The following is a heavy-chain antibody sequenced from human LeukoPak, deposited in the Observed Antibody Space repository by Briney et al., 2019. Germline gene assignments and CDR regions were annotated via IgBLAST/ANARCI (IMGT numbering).Heavy chain of an antibody. J-gene: IGHJ4*02. Sequence: ASVKVSCKASGYTFTSYNFNWVRQAPGQGLEWVGWIRTNNGNTHYAQNLQGRVTMTTDTSTSTAHMELRSLRSDDTAVYYCARDQGYYAVDYWGQGTLVTVSS. CDR1: GYTFTSYN. CDR2: IRTNNGNT. CDR3: ARDQGYYAVDY. V-gene: IGHV1-18*01. D-gene: IGHD3-10*01.